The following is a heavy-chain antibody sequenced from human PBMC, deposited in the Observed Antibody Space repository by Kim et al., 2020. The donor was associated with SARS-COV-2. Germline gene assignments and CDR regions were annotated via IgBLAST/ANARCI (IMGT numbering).Heavy chain of an antibody. CDR2: TYYRSKWYN. V-gene: IGHV6-1*01. D-gene: IGHD6-13*01. J-gene: IGHJ6*02. CDR1: GDSVSSNSAA. CDR3: SRDLAAAARQHYYYYGMDV. Sequence: SQTLSLTCAISGDSVSSNSAAWNWIRQSPSRGLEWLGRTYYRSKWYNDYAVSVKSRITINPDTSKNQFSLQLNSVTPEDTAVYYCSRDLAAAARQHYYYYGMDVWGQGTTVTVSS.